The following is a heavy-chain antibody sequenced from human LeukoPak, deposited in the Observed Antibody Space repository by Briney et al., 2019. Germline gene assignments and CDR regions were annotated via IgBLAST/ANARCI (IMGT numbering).Heavy chain of an antibody. CDR3: VRAMDV. J-gene: IGHJ6*02. CDR1: TFTFSNYW. CDR2: IKQDGSEK. Sequence: GGSLRLSCAASTFTFSNYWMSWVCQAPGKGLEWVANIKQDGSEKYYVDSVKGRFTISRDNAKNSLYLQMNSLRVEDTAVYYCVRAMDVWGQGTTVTVSS. V-gene: IGHV3-7*01.